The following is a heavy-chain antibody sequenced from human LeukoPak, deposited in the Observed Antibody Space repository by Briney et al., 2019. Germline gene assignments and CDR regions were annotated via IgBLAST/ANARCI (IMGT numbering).Heavy chain of an antibody. Sequence: ASVKVSCKASGGTFSSYAISWVRQAPGQGLEWMGGIIPIFGTANYAQKFQGRVTITADKSTSTVNMELSNLTSEDTAVYYCARPMTDYCDRSGYCGLYGLWGQGTLVTVSS. CDR3: ARPMTDYCDRSGYCGLYGL. J-gene: IGHJ4*02. V-gene: IGHV1-69*06. D-gene: IGHD3-22*01. CDR2: IIPIFGTA. CDR1: GGTFSSYA.